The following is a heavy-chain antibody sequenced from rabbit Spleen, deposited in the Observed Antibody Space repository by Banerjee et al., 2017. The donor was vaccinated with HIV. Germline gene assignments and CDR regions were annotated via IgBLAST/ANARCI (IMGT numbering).Heavy chain of an antibody. CDR1: GFSFNSGYD. J-gene: IGHJ6*01. CDR2: IAVGSGGFT. Sequence: QSLEESGGGLVKPGASLTLTCKASGFSFNSGYDMCWVRQAPGKGLEWIACIAVGSGGFTYYANWAKGRFTISKTSSTTVTLHMTSLTAADTATYFCARDTGTSFSSYGMDLWGPGTLVTVS. CDR3: ARDTGTSFSSYGMDL. V-gene: IGHV1S40*01. D-gene: IGHD8-1*01.